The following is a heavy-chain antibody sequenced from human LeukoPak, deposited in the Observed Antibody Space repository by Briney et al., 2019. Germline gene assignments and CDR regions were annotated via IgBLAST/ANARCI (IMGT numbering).Heavy chain of an antibody. CDR2: IIHRGST. CDR3: ARGDTVAARPGRFDY. CDR1: GGSFSGYY. J-gene: IGHJ4*02. Sequence: SEPLSLTCAVYGGSFSGYYWSWIRQPPGKGLEWIGEIIHRGSTNYNPSLKSRLTISVDTSKNQFSLKLSSVTAADTAVYYCARGDTVAARPGRFDYWGQGTLVTVSS. V-gene: IGHV4-34*01. D-gene: IGHD6-6*01.